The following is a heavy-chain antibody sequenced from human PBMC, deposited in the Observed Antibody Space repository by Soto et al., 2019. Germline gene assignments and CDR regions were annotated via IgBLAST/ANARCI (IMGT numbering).Heavy chain of an antibody. CDR2: MYPGDSDT. CDR3: ARGNRTHTYYFEY. V-gene: IGHV5-51*01. J-gene: IGHJ4*02. Sequence: EVQLVQSGAEVIKPGESLKISCKASGYSFTSYWIGWVRQMPGKGLELMVIMYPGDSDTRYSPSFQGQVTISADKSISTAYRQCSNPKASDTAIYYCARGNRTHTYYFEYWGQGTLGTVSS. CDR1: GYSFTSYW.